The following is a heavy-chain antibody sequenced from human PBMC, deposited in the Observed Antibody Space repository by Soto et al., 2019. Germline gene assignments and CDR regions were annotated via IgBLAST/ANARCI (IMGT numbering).Heavy chain of an antibody. D-gene: IGHD2-2*02. V-gene: IGHV1-2*02. CDR2: INPSTGGT. J-gene: IGHJ6*02. CDR1: GYTFTGHY. Sequence: ASVKISCTSSGYTFTGHYLHWVRQAPGRGLEWMGWINPSTGGTNFAQKFQGRVTMTSDTSIRTVYLELSSLRSDDTAVYYCARVRSSTSCYSCMDVWGQGLTV. CDR3: ARVRSSTSCYSCMDV.